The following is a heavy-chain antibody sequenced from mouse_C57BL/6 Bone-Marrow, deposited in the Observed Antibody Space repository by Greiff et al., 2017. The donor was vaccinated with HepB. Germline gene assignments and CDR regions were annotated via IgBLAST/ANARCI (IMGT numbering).Heavy chain of an antibody. CDR3: AREGITTVVAPRSDFDY. D-gene: IGHD1-1*01. CDR2: INPYNGGT. Sequence: VQLKQSGPLLVKPGASVKMSCKASGYTFTDYYMNWVKQSHGKSLEWIGVINPYNGGTSYNQKFKGKATLTVDKSSSTAYMELNSLTSEDSAVYYCAREGITTVVAPRSDFDYWGQGTTLTVSS. CDR1: GYTFTDYY. J-gene: IGHJ2*01. V-gene: IGHV1-19*01.